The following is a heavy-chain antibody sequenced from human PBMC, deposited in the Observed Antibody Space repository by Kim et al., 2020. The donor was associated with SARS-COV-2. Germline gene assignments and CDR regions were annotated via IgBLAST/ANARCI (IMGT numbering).Heavy chain of an antibody. CDR3: ARSGWLRAAYFDY. CDR1: GYTFTSYA. Sequence: ASVKVSCKASGYTFTSYAMHWVRQAPGQRLEWMGWINAGNGNTKYSQKFQGRVTITRDTSASTAYMELSSLRSEDTAVYYCARSGWLRAAYFDYWGQGTLVTVSS. CDR2: INAGNGNT. D-gene: IGHD5-12*01. V-gene: IGHV1-3*01. J-gene: IGHJ4*02.